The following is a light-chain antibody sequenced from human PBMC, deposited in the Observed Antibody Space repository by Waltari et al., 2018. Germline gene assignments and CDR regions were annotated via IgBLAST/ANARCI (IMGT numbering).Light chain of an antibody. Sequence: QSALTQPASVSGSPGQSITLTCPGTRSDVRSYNYVSWYQQYPVKAPKLLIYPVTQRPSGVSDRFSGSKSGNTASLTISGLQAEDEADYYCCSYAGDSLYVFGTGTTVTV. CDR2: PVT. CDR1: RSDVRSYNY. CDR3: CSYAGDSLYV. J-gene: IGLJ1*01. V-gene: IGLV2-23*02.